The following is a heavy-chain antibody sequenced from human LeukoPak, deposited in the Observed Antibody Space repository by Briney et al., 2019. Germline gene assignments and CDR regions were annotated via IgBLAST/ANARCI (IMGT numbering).Heavy chain of an antibody. CDR2: IIPILGIA. Sequence: SVKVSCKASGGTFTSYAISWVRQAPGQGLEWMGRIIPILGIANYAQKFQGRVTITADKSTSTAYMELSSLRSEDTAVYYCALVGATNEDYWGQGTLVTVSS. CDR1: GGTFTSYA. CDR3: ALVGATNEDY. D-gene: IGHD1-26*01. J-gene: IGHJ4*02. V-gene: IGHV1-69*04.